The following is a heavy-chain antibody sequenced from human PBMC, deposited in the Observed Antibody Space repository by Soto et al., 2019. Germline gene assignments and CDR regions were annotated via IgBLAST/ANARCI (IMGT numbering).Heavy chain of an antibody. Sequence: SETLSLTCTVSGGSINSYYWSWIRQPPGKGLEWIAHVYDSGSTNYNPSLRSRLTMSVDTSKNQFSLNLNSVTAADTAVYFCARGYSSNWFRLDYWGQGIPVTVS. V-gene: IGHV4-59*01. CDR3: ARGYSSNWFRLDY. CDR1: GGSINSYY. CDR2: VYDSGST. D-gene: IGHD6-13*01. J-gene: IGHJ4*02.